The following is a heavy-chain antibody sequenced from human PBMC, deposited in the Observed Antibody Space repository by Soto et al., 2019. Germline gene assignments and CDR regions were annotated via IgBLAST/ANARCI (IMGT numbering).Heavy chain of an antibody. CDR1: GGSISSISSY. CDR2: VYYSGST. Sequence: QLQLQEWGPGLVKPSETLSLTWTVSGGSISSISSYWGWIRQPPGKGLEWIGNVYYSGSTYSNPSLKSRLSISADTSKNQFALKLSSVTAADTAVYFCARQSEYYYASGRAAPLYGMDVWGQGTTVTVSS. D-gene: IGHD3-10*01. CDR3: ARQSEYYYASGRAAPLYGMDV. V-gene: IGHV4-39*01. J-gene: IGHJ6*02.